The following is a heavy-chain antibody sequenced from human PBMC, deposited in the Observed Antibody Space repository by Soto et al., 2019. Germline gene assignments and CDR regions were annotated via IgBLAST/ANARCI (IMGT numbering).Heavy chain of an antibody. CDR1: GYTFTSYY. Sequence: QVQLVQSGAEVKKPGASVKVSCKASGYTFTSYYMHWVRQAPGQGLEWMGIINPSGGSTSYAQKFQGRVTITRDTSTSTVYMELSSLRSEDTAVYYCARGGYCSGGSCYRFDPWGQGTLVTVSS. CDR3: ARGGYCSGGSCYRFDP. D-gene: IGHD2-15*01. CDR2: INPSGGST. J-gene: IGHJ5*02. V-gene: IGHV1-46*01.